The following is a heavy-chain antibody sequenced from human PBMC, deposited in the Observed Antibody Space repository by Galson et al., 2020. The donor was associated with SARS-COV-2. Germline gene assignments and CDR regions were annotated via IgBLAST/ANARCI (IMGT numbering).Heavy chain of an antibody. Sequence: ASVKVSCQAFGFTPKSYVMHWVRQATGQSLEWMGWINARTGKTKFSQKFQGRVTMTSDTSASTTYMELNSLRSEDTAVYFCASPRGTYISAHDIFYSWCQGTLITVSS. CDR2: INARTGKT. CDR1: GFTPKSYV. J-gene: IGHJ1*01. CDR3: ASPRGTYISAHDIFYS. V-gene: IGHV1-3*01. D-gene: IGHD3-16*01.